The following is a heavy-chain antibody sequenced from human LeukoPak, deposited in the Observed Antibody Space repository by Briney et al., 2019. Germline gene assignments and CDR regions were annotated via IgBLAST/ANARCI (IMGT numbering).Heavy chain of an antibody. CDR3: ARASRGYYFDY. CDR1: GYTFTSYY. Sequence: GASVTVSCKASGYTFTSYYMHWVRQAPGQGLEWMGLINPSAGTTTYAQKFQGRVTVTRDTSTSTVYMDLSSLRSEDTAVYYCARASRGYYFDYWGQGTLVTVSS. D-gene: IGHD3-22*01. CDR2: INPSAGTT. V-gene: IGHV1-46*01. J-gene: IGHJ4*02.